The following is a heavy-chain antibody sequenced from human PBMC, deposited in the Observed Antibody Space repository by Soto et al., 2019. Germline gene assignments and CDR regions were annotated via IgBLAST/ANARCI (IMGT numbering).Heavy chain of an antibody. CDR3: TKGFVTRQPPNHFYYGMDV. CDR2: IDPSDGST. CDR1: GYLFSTYS. Sequence: QEHLVQSGAEVKKPGASVTVSCQASGYLFSTYSVHWVRHAPGQALQWMGVIDPSDGSTIYAQQFQDRITLTSDTSARTVFLGLTSLTFDDTAIYYCTKGFVTRQPPNHFYYGMDVWGQGTKVTVSS. V-gene: IGHV1-46*01. D-gene: IGHD6-13*01. J-gene: IGHJ6*02.